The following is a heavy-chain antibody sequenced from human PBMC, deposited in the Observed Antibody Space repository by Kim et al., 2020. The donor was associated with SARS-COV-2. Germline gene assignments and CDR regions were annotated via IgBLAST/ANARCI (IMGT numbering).Heavy chain of an antibody. CDR2: ISTSGTTT. CDR3: ARDDDYSDFIDY. Sequence: GGSLRLSCAVSGFTFSSYEMNWVRQAPGKGLEWISYISTSGTTTYYADSVKGRFTISRDNAKNSLYLQMNSLRAEDTALYYCARDDDYSDFIDYWGQGTLATVSS. D-gene: IGHD4-17*01. J-gene: IGHJ4*02. V-gene: IGHV3-48*03. CDR1: GFTFSSYE.